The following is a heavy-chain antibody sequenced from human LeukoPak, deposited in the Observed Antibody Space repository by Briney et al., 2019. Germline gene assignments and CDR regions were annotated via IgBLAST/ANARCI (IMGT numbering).Heavy chain of an antibody. J-gene: IGHJ5*02. Sequence: GGSLRLSCVPSGFSFSNYAMSWVRQAPGKGLEWVSSISGSGGSTHYADSVKGRFTISRDNSKSTLYLQVSSLRAEDTAVYYCAKDRGNNYGLGVSWGQGTLVTVSS. CDR1: GFSFSNYA. V-gene: IGHV3-23*01. CDR2: ISGSGGST. D-gene: IGHD5-18*01. CDR3: AKDRGNNYGLGVS.